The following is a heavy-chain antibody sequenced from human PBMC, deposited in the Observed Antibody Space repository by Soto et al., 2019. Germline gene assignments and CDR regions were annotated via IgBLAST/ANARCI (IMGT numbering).Heavy chain of an antibody. V-gene: IGHV3-7*01. Sequence: EVQLVESGGGLVQPGGSLRLSCAASGFTFSSYWMSWVRQAPGTGPEWVDTIKQDGSDKYYVDSVKGRFTISRDNAKNSLALQMNSLRGEDTAVYYCARYCSGGGCYPYYYYFYTDVWGKGTTVTVSS. CDR2: IKQDGSDK. CDR3: ARYCSGGGCYPYYYYFYTDV. J-gene: IGHJ6*03. D-gene: IGHD2-15*01. CDR1: GFTFSSYW.